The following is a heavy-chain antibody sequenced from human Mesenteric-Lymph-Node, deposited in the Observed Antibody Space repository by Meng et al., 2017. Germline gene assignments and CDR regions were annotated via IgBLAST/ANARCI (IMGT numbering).Heavy chain of an antibody. D-gene: IGHD1-26*01. CDR3: ARGLWEQSRYYFDS. CDR1: GYTFTIYA. J-gene: IGHJ4*02. CDR2: INSGNGKT. Sequence: VQLVQSGAEVKKPGASVKVSCKASGYTFTIYAIQWVRQAPGQRLEWMGWINSGNGKTKYSEKFQGRVTITRDTSATTAYMELSSLRSEDMAVYYCARGLWEQSRYYFDSWGQGTLVTVSS. V-gene: IGHV1-3*01.